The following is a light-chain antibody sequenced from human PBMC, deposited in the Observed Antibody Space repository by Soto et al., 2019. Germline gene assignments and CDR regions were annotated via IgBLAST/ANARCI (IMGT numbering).Light chain of an antibody. CDR3: CSYVGRNTDV. V-gene: IGLV2-11*01. Sequence: QSALTQPRSASGSPGQSITISCTGTSSDVGGYNYVSWYQQHPAKAPKLIIFDVSKRPSGVPNRFSGSKSGNTASLTISGLRAEDEADYYCCSYVGRNTDVFGTGTKLTV. CDR2: DVS. CDR1: SSDVGGYNY. J-gene: IGLJ1*01.